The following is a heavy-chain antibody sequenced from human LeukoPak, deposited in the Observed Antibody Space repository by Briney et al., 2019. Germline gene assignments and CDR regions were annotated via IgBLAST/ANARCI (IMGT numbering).Heavy chain of an antibody. CDR1: GYTFTNYY. J-gene: IGHJ6*03. D-gene: IGHD3-10*01. CDR2: MNPNSGNT. V-gene: IGHV1-8*03. CDR3: ARGMVRGVISYYYYMDV. Sequence: ASVKVSCKASGYTFTNYYMHWVRQAPGQGLEWMGWMNPNSGNTGYARKFQGRVTITRNTSISTAYMELSSLRSEDTAVYYCARGMVRGVISYYYYMDVWGKGTTVTVSS.